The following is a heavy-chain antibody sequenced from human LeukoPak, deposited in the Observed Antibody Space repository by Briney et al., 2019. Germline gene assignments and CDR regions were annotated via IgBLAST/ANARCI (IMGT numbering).Heavy chain of an antibody. J-gene: IGHJ2*01. CDR2: IHPSGGSS. V-gene: IGHV1-46*01. CDR3: ARATLDAAMVYWYFDL. D-gene: IGHD5-18*01. CDR1: GYTFTDHY. Sequence: GASVTLSCKASGYTFTDHYMHWVRQAPGQGPEWMGVIHPSGGSSPSAQKFQGRVTMTTDTSTSTVYVELRSLNSDDTAVYFCARATLDAAMVYWYFDLWGRGTLVTVSS.